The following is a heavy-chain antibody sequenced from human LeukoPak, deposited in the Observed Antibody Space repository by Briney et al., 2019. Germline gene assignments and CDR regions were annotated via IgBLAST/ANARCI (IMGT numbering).Heavy chain of an antibody. D-gene: IGHD4-11*01. J-gene: IGHJ4*02. V-gene: IGHV3-11*01. CDR3: ARVGINDYSDYVDYYFDY. Sequence: GGSLRLSCAASGFTFSDYYMSWIRQAPGKGLEWVSYISSTGSPIYYADSVKGRFTISRDNAKNSLYLQMNSLRAEDTAVYYCARVGINDYSDYVDYYFDYWGQGTLVTVSS. CDR2: ISSTGSPI. CDR1: GFTFSDYY.